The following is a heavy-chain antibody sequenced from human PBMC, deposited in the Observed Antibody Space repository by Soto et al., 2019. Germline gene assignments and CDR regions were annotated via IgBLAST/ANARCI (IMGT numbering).Heavy chain of an antibody. CDR3: ARGKGLTYYYDSSGPNDAFEI. V-gene: IGHV1-18*04. D-gene: IGHD3-22*01. CDR2: ISAYNGNT. Sequence: ASVKVSWKASGYTFTSYGISWVRQAPGQGLEWMGWISAYNGNTNYAQKLQGRVTMTTDTSTSTAYMELRSLRSDDTAVYYCARGKGLTYYYDSSGPNDAFEIWGQGTMVTVSS. CDR1: GYTFTSYG. J-gene: IGHJ3*02.